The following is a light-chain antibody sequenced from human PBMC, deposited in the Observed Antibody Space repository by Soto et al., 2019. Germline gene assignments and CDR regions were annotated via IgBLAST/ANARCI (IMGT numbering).Light chain of an antibody. V-gene: IGKV1-6*01. CDR2: ATS. CDR3: LQDYSYPRT. Sequence: AILMTQSPSSLSASVGDRVTITCRASQGIRNDLGWYQQKPGKAPRLLIFATSTLHSGVPSRFSGSGFGTDFTLTISSLQPEDVATYYCLQDYSYPRTFGPGTKVDLK. CDR1: QGIRND. J-gene: IGKJ3*01.